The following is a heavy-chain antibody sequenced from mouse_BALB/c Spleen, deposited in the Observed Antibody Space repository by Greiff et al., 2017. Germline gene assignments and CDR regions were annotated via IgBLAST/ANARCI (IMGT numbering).Heavy chain of an antibody. V-gene: IGHV1S81*02. D-gene: IGHD2-4*01. CDR1: GYTFTSYW. CDR2: INPSNGRT. J-gene: IGHJ2*01. Sequence: QVQLQQSGAELVKPGASVKLSCKASGYTFTSYWMHWVKQRPGQGLEWIGEINPSNGRTNYNEKFKSKATLTVDKSSSTAYMQLSSLTSEDSAVYYCAREITTSYFDYWGQGTTLSVSS. CDR3: AREITTSYFDY.